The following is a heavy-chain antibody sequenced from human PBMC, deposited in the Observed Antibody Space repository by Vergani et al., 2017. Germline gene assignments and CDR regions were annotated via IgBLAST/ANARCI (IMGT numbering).Heavy chain of an antibody. CDR2: ISSSSSYI. CDR1: GFTFSSYS. V-gene: IGHV3-21*01. D-gene: IGHD2-21*02. Sequence: EVQLVESGGGLVKPGGSLRLSCADSGFTFSSYSMNWVRQAPGKGLEWVSSISSSSSYIYYADSVKGRFTISRDNAKNSLYLQMNSLRAEDTAVYYCARDPTGFCGGDCYSSQGGGWGQGTLVTVSS. CDR3: ARDPTGFCGGDCYSSQGGG. J-gene: IGHJ4*02.